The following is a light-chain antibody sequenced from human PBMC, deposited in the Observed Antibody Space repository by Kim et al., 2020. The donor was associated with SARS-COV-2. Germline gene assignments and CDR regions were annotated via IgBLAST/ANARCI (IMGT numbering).Light chain of an antibody. J-gene: IGLJ3*02. CDR3: AAWDDSLNGPM. Sequence: GQRVTISCSGSSSNIGINTVNWYQHLPGTTPKLLVYSNDQRPSGVPDRFSGSKSGTSVSLAISGLQSEDEADYYCAAWDDSLNGPMFGGGTQLTVL. CDR1: SSNIGINT. CDR2: SND. V-gene: IGLV1-44*01.